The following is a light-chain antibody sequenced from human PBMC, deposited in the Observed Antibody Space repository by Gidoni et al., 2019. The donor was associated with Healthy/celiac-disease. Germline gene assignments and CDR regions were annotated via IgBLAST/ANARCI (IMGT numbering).Light chain of an antibody. V-gene: IGKV1-39*01. CDR1: QSISSY. Sequence: IHMTQSASSLSASVVDRVTISCRASQSISSYLNWYQQKPGKAPKLLIYAASSLQSGVPSRFSGSGSGTDFTLTISSLEPEDFATYYCQQSYSTPRYTFGQGTKLEIK. CDR2: AAS. CDR3: QQSYSTPRYT. J-gene: IGKJ2*01.